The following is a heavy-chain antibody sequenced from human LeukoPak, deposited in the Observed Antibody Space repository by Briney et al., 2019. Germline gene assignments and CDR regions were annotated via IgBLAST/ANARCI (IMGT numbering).Heavy chain of an antibody. V-gene: IGHV1-3*01. CDR1: GCTFTGYA. Sequence: ASVKVSCKASGCTFTGYAMHWVRQAPGQRLGWMGWINAGNGNTKYSQKFQGRVTITRDTSASTAYMELSSLRSEDTAVYYCARAVAGTHLDAFDIWGQGTMVTVSS. J-gene: IGHJ3*02. CDR2: INAGNGNT. D-gene: IGHD6-19*01. CDR3: ARAVAGTHLDAFDI.